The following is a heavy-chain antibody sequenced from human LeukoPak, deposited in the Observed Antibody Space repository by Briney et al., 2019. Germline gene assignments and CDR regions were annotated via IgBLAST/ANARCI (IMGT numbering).Heavy chain of an antibody. Sequence: GGSLRLSCAASGFTFSSYWMSWVRQAPGKGQEWVANIKQDGSEKYYVDSVKGRFTISRDNAKNSLYLQMNSLRAEDTAVYYCARDRGYSGYDTPDFDYWGQGTLVTVSS. CDR1: GFTFSSYW. J-gene: IGHJ4*02. D-gene: IGHD5-12*01. CDR3: ARDRGYSGYDTPDFDY. CDR2: IKQDGSEK. V-gene: IGHV3-7*01.